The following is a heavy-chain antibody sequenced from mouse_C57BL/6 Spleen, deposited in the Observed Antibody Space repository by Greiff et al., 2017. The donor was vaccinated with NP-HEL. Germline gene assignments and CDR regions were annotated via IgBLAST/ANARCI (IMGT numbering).Heavy chain of an antibody. CDR3: ARLIPYYYAMDY. V-gene: IGHV1-54*01. Sequence: QVQLKQSGAELVRPGTSVKVSCKASGYAFTNYLIEWVKQRPGQGLEWIGVINPGSGGTNYNEKFKGKATLTADKSSSTAYMQLSSLTSEDSAVYFCARLIPYYYAMDYWGQGTSVTVSS. CDR1: GYAFTNYL. D-gene: IGHD2-4*01. CDR2: INPGSGGT. J-gene: IGHJ4*01.